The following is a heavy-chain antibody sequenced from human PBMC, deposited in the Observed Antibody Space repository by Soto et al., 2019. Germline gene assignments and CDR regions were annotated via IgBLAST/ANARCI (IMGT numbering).Heavy chain of an antibody. Sequence: EVQLVESGGGLVQPGGSLRLSCAASGFRFDESAMHWVRQAPGKGLEWVSGIARDSGNKGYADSVKGRFIVSRVNAKNSLYLQMNSLRPEDTALYFCAKDKVGGTYVSGLDYWGKGTLVTVSS. V-gene: IGHV3-9*01. J-gene: IGHJ4*02. D-gene: IGHD1-26*01. CDR3: AKDKVGGTYVSGLDY. CDR1: GFRFDESA. CDR2: IARDSGNK.